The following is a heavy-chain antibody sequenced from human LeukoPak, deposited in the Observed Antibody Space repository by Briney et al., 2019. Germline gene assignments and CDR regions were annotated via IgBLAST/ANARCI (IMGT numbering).Heavy chain of an antibody. D-gene: IGHD3-22*01. CDR1: GGSFSGYY. CDR3: ARSGGLVTMIVVVTPFDY. J-gene: IGHJ4*02. CDR2: INHSGST. Sequence: SETLSLTCAVYGGSFSGYYWSWIRQPPGKGLEWIGEINHSGSTNYNPSLKSRVTISVDTSKNEFSLKLNSVTAADTAVYYCARSGGLVTMIVVVTPFDYWGQGTLVTVSS. V-gene: IGHV4-34*01.